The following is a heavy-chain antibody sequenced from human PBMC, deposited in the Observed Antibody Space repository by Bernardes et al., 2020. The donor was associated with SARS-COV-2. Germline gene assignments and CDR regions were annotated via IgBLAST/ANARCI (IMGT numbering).Heavy chain of an antibody. J-gene: IGHJ3*01. Sequence: GGSLRLSCAASGFTFSSYLFSWFRQAPGKGLEWVSSITSSISYIYYADSVRGRFTTSRDNARKSVFLQMDTLRAEDTAVYYCARDIGGTDWRYGFDVWGQGTMVNVSS. D-gene: IGHD3-9*01. CDR3: ARDIGGTDWRYGFDV. CDR2: ITSSISYI. CDR1: GFTFSSYL. V-gene: IGHV3-21*01.